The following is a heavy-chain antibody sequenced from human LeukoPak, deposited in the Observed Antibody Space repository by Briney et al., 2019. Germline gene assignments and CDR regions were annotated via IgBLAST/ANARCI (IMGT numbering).Heavy chain of an antibody. CDR1: GYTFTGYY. Sequence: ASVKVSCKASGYTFTGYYMHWVRQAPGQGLAWMGWINPNSGGTNYAQKFQGRVTMTRDTSISTAYMELSRLRSDDTAVYYCARDGDGGGLSPSSKRNYYYYGMDVWGQGTTVTVSS. D-gene: IGHD2-8*02. V-gene: IGHV1-2*02. CDR3: ARDGDGGGLSPSSKRNYYYYGMDV. CDR2: INPNSGGT. J-gene: IGHJ6*02.